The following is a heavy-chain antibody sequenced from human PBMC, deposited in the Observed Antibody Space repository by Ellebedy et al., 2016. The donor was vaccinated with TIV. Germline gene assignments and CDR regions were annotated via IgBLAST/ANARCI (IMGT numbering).Heavy chain of an antibody. Sequence: SETLSLTXAVYGGSFSGYYWSWIRQPPGKGLEWIGYIYYSGSTYYNPSLKSRVTISVDTSKNQFSLKLSSVTAADTAVYYCARDNPGNNLGIEAFDIWGQGTMVTVSS. J-gene: IGHJ3*02. CDR1: GGSFSGYY. D-gene: IGHD1/OR15-1a*01. CDR3: ARDNPGNNLGIEAFDI. CDR2: IYYSGST. V-gene: IGHV4-34*09.